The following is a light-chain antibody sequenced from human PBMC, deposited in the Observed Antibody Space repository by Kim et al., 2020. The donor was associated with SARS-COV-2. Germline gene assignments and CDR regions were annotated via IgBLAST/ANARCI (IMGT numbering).Light chain of an antibody. CDR3: AAWDDSLHVV. Sequence: PEQRVTISCSGSSSNIGSNTVNWYQQLPGTAPKLLIYSNNQRPSGVPDRFSGSKSGTSASLAISGLQSEDEADYYCAAWDDSLHVVFGGGTQLTVL. CDR1: SSNIGSNT. J-gene: IGLJ2*01. V-gene: IGLV1-44*01. CDR2: SNN.